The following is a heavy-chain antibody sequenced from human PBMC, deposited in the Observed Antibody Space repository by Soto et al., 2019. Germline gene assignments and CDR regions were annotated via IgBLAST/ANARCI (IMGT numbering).Heavy chain of an antibody. V-gene: IGHV4-4*02. J-gene: IGHJ6*02. Sequence: LSLTCAVSGGSISSSNWWSWVRQPPGKGLEGIGESYNSGSTNYNPAVKGRESISVDKSKKQFSLKLSSVTAADTAVYYCATGLLVVAMVDYYYYGMDVWGQGTTVTVSS. CDR1: GGSISSSNW. D-gene: IGHD5-18*01. CDR2: SYNSGST. CDR3: ATGLLVVAMVDYYYYGMDV.